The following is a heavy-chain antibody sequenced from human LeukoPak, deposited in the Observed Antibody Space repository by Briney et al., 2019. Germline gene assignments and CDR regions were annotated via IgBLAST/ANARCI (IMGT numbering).Heavy chain of an antibody. CDR2: IYTSGST. D-gene: IGHD2-2*01. V-gene: IGHV4-61*02. CDR3: ARAGVPAAKVDP. CDR1: GGSISSGSYY. J-gene: IGHJ5*02. Sequence: PSETLSLTCTVSGGSISSGSYYWSWIRQPAGKRLEWIGRIYTSGSTNYNPSLKSRVTISVDTSKNQFSLKLSSVTAADTAVYYCARAGVPAAKVDPWGQGTLVTVSS.